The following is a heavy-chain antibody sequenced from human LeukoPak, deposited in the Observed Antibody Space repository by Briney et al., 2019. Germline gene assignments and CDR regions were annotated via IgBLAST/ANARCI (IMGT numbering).Heavy chain of an antibody. CDR2: IYYSGST. J-gene: IGHJ5*02. CDR3: ARVDYGDYADWFDP. V-gene: IGHV4-59*07. Sequence: PSDTLSLTCTVSGGSISSYYWSWIRQPPGKGLEWIGYIYYSGSTNYNPSLKSRVTISVDTSKNQFSLKLSSVTAADTAVYYCARVDYGDYADWFDPWGQGTLVTVSS. D-gene: IGHD4-17*01. CDR1: GGSISSYY.